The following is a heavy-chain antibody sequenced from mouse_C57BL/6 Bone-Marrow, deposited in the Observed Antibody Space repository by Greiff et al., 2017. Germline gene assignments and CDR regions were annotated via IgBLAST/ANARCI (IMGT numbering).Heavy chain of an antibody. CDR1: GYTFTDHT. J-gene: IGHJ2*01. CDR3: AKGDGSSGY. V-gene: IGHV1-78*01. CDR2: IYPRDGST. D-gene: IGHD1-1*01. Sequence: QVQLKQSDAELVKPGASVKISCKVSGYTFTDHTIHWMKQRPEQGLEWLGYIYPRDGSTKYNEKLKGQATLTADKASCTAYMQLNSLTSEASAIYFCAKGDGSSGYGGQGTTLTVSS.